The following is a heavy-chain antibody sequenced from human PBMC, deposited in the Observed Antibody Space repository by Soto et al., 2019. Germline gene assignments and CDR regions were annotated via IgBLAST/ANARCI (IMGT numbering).Heavy chain of an antibody. CDR2: ISYDGSNK. CDR3: AKDHYYDSSGYFAVDY. J-gene: IGHJ4*02. D-gene: IGHD3-22*01. V-gene: IGHV3-30*18. CDR1: GFTISSYG. Sequence: GGSLRLSCAASGFTISSYGMHWVRQAPGKGLEWVAVISYDGSNKYYADSVKGRFTISRDNSKNTLYLQMNSLRAEDTAVYYCAKDHYYDSSGYFAVDYWGQGTLVTVSS.